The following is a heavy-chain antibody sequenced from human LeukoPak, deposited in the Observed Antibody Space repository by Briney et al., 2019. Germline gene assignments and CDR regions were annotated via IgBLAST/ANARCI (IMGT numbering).Heavy chain of an antibody. CDR1: GFTFSSYA. J-gene: IGHJ4*02. V-gene: IGHV3-30*04. CDR2: ISYDGSNK. Sequence: GRSLRLSCAASGFTFSSYAMHWVRQAPGKGLEWVAVISYDGSNKYYADSLKGRFTISRDNSKNILYLQMNSLRAADTAVYYCARGLALSGRYSHFDYWGQGTLVTVSS. CDR3: ARGLALSGRYSHFDY. D-gene: IGHD1-26*01.